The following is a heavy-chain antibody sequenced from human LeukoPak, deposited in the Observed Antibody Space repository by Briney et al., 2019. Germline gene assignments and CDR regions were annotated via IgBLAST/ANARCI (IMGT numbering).Heavy chain of an antibody. CDR2: ISSSGSTI. CDR1: GFTFSDYY. D-gene: IGHD6-19*01. CDR3: ARSSVAVDYYYYMDV. Sequence: GGSLRLSCAASGFTFSDYYMSWIRQAPGKGLEWVSYISSSGSTIYYADSVKGRFTISRDNAKNSLYLQMNSLRAEDTAVYYCARSSVAVDYYYYMDVWGKGTTVTVSS. V-gene: IGHV3-11*01. J-gene: IGHJ6*03.